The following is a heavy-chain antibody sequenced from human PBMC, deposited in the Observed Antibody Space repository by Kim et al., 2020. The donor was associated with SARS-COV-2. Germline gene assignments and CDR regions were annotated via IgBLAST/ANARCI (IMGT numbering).Heavy chain of an antibody. D-gene: IGHD5-18*01. V-gene: IGHV3-49*04. Sequence: GGSLRLSCTASGFTFGDYAMSWVRQAPGKGLEWVGFIRSKAYGGTTEYAASVKGRFTISRDDSKSIAYLQMNSLKTEDTAVYYCTRIGIRGYSYGYLDYWGQGTLVTVSS. J-gene: IGHJ4*02. CDR2: IRSKAYGGTT. CDR3: TRIGIRGYSYGYLDY. CDR1: GFTFGDYA.